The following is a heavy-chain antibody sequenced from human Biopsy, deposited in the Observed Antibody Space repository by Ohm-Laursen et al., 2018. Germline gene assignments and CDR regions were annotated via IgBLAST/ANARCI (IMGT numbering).Heavy chain of an antibody. V-gene: IGHV4-4*07. J-gene: IGHJ3*02. CDR2: VYTSGST. D-gene: IGHD1-7*01. CDR3: ARDYGLELGGLEAFDI. CDR1: GGSLKNYY. Sequence: SDTLSLTCTVSGGSLKNYYWSWIRQPAGKGLEWIGRVYTSGSTSYNPSLESRVTMSVVTSKNQFFLKVTSMTAADTALYYCARDYGLELGGLEAFDIWGQGTMVTVPS.